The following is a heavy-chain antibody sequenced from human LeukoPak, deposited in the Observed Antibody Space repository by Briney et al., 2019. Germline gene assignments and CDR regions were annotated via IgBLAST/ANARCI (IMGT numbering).Heavy chain of an antibody. CDR3: PRGPHSSGYYPLFDY. V-gene: IGHV4-61*02. D-gene: IGHD3-22*01. J-gene: IGHJ4*02. CDR2: IYTSGGT. CDR1: GGSISSGSYY. Sequence: PSETLSLTCTVSGGSISSGSYYWSWIRQPAGKGLEWIGRIYTSGGTNYNPSLKSRVTISVDTSKNQFSLKLNSVTAADTAVYYCPRGPHSSGYYPLFDYCGQGTLVTVSS.